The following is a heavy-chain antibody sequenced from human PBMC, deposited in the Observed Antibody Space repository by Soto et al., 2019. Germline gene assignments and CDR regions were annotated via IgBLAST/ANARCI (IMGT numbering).Heavy chain of an antibody. J-gene: IGHJ4*02. CDR1: GFTFSSYG. CDR3: ARDTSPLLLRFSPIPGY. Sequence: TGGALRLSCAASGFTFSSYGMHWVRPAPGKGLEWVAVIWYDGSNKYYADSVKGRFTISRDNSKNTLYLQMNSLRAEDTAVYYCARDTSPLLLRFSPIPGYWGQGTLVTVSS. V-gene: IGHV3-33*08. CDR2: IWYDGSNK. D-gene: IGHD3-3*01.